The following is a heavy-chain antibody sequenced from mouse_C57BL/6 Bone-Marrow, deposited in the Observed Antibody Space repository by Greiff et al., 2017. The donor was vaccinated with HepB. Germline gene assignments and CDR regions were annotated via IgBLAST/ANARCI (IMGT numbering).Heavy chain of an antibody. J-gene: IGHJ1*03. Sequence: EVKLVESGGDLVKPGGSLKLSCAASGFTFSSYGMSWVRQTPDKRLEWVATISSGGSYTYYPDSVKGRFTISRDNAKNTLYLQMSSLKSEDTAMYYCARHGSSPHWYVDVWGTGTTVTVSS. CDR3: ARHGSSPHWYVDV. D-gene: IGHD1-1*01. CDR1: GFTFSSYG. V-gene: IGHV5-6*02. CDR2: ISSGGSYT.